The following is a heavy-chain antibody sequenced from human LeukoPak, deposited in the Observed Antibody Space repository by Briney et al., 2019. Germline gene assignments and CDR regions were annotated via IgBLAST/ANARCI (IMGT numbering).Heavy chain of an antibody. CDR1: GFSVSGNY. CDR3: ARDLRLNGGY. J-gene: IGHJ4*02. CDR2: IYSGGNT. D-gene: IGHD3-16*01. V-gene: IGHV3-66*01. Sequence: GGSLRLSCAASGFSVSGNYMNWVRQAPGKGLEWVSVIYSGGNTDYADSVKGRCTVSRDNYKNTVYLQMNSLRAEDTAVYYCARDLRLNGGYWGQGTLVTVSS.